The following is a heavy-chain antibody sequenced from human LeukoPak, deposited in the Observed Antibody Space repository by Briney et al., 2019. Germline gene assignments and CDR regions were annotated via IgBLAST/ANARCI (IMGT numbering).Heavy chain of an antibody. D-gene: IGHD4-17*01. Sequence: SVKVSCKASGGTFSSYAISWVRQAPGQGLEWMGGIIPIFGTANYAQKFQGRVTITADESTSTAYMELSSLRSEDTAVYYCASDYGTRGYFDYWGQGTLVTVSS. J-gene: IGHJ4*02. CDR3: ASDYGTRGYFDY. CDR1: GGTFSSYA. V-gene: IGHV1-69*01. CDR2: IIPIFGTA.